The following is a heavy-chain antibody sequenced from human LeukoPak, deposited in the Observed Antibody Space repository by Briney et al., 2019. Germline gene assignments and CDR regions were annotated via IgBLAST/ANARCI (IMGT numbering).Heavy chain of an antibody. J-gene: IGHJ4*02. CDR1: GFTSRSYW. CDR3: ARSTHSGWGGYYFDH. D-gene: IGHD6-19*01. CDR2: INSDGTTT. Sequence: GGSLRLSCAASGFTSRSYWMHWVRHAPGKGLVWVSRINSDGTTTNYADSVKGRFTISRDNAKNTLYLQMNSLRAEDTAVYYCARSTHSGWGGYYFDHWGQGTLVTVSS. V-gene: IGHV3-74*01.